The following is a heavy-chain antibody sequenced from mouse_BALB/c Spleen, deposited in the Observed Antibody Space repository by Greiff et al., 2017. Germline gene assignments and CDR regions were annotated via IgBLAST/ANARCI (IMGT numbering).Heavy chain of an antibody. V-gene: IGHV1S81*02. J-gene: IGHJ2*01. Sequence: QVQLQQPGAELVKPGASVKLSCKASGYTFTSYWMHWVKQRPGQGLEWIGEINPSNGRTNYNEKFKSKATLTVDKSSSTAYMQLSSLTSEDSAVYYCARATVGDYWGQGTTRTVSS. D-gene: IGHD1-1*01. CDR3: ARATVGDY. CDR1: GYTFTSYW. CDR2: INPSNGRT.